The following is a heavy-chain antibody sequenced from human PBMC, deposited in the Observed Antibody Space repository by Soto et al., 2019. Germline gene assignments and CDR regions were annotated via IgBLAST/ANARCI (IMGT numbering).Heavy chain of an antibody. Sequence: PSETLSLTCRVSGSSISSYYWSWLRQPPGKGLEWMGNIYYTGSTNYHPSLKSRVFMSVESSKNQLSLRLNSVTAADTAVYYCTRVGGYYGDYPNFDYWGQGALVTIS. CDR3: TRVGGYYGDYPNFDY. V-gene: IGHV4-59*01. CDR2: IYYTGST. CDR1: GSSISSYY. D-gene: IGHD4-17*01. J-gene: IGHJ4*02.